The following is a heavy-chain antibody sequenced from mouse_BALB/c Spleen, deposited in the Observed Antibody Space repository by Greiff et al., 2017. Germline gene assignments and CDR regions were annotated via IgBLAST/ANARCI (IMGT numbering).Heavy chain of an antibody. V-gene: IGHV14-1*02. CDR2: IDPENGNT. Sequence: VQLKESGAELVRPGALVKLSCKASGFTFKDYYMPWVQQRPEQGLEWIGWIDPENGNTIYDPKFQGKASITADTSSNTAYLQLSSLTSEDTAVYYGASGYDYVPFAYWGQGTLVTVSA. D-gene: IGHD2-4*01. CDR1: GFTFKDYY. CDR3: ASGYDYVPFAY. J-gene: IGHJ3*01.